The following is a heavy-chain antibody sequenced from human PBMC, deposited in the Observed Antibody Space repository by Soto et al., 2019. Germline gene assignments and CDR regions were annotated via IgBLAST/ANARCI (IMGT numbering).Heavy chain of an antibody. Sequence: QVQLVQSGAEVKKPGASVKVSCKASGYTFTSYGISWVRQAPGQGVEWMGWISAYNGNTNYAQKLQGRGTMTTDTSTSAAYLQPGGPGPDDTAVYYCATVVRSIGGLTETAYYMDVWGKGTTVTVSS. D-gene: IGHD1-20*01. CDR2: ISAYNGNT. J-gene: IGHJ6*03. CDR3: ATVVRSIGGLTETAYYMDV. CDR1: GYTFTSYG. V-gene: IGHV1-18*01.